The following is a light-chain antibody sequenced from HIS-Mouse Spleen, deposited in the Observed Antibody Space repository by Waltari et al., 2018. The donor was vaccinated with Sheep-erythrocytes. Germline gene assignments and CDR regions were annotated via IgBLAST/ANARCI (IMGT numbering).Light chain of an antibody. J-gene: IGLJ3*02. V-gene: IGLV2-23*01. CDR1: SSDVGSYNL. CDR2: EDS. Sequence: QSALTQPASVSGSPGQSITIPCPGTSSDVGSYNLVSVYQQHPGKAPKLMIYEDSKRPSGVSNRFSGSKSGNTASLTISGLQAEDEADYYCCSYAGSSTPWVFGGGTKLTVL. CDR3: CSYAGSSTPWV.